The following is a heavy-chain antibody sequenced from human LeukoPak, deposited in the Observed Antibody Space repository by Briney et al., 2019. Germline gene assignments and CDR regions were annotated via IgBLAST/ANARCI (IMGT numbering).Heavy chain of an antibody. CDR3: ARWWRIGYGDYGYFDY. CDR1: GYTFTGYY. Sequence: ASVKVSCKASGYTFTGYYMHWVRQAPGQGPEWMGWINPNSGGTNYAQKFQGRVTMTRDTSISTAYMELSRLRSDDTAVYYCARWWRIGYGDYGYFDYWGQGTLVTVSS. CDR2: INPNSGGT. D-gene: IGHD4-17*01. V-gene: IGHV1-2*02. J-gene: IGHJ4*02.